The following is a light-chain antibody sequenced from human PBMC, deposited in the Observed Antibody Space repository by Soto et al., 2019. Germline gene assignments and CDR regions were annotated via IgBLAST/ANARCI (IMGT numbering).Light chain of an antibody. CDR3: QQRSSWPWT. CDR1: QSVGSF. J-gene: IGKJ1*01. CDR2: DAS. Sequence: IVLTQSPATLSLSPGERATLSCRASQSVGSFLAWYQQKRGQAPRLLIYDASNRATGIPARFSGSGSGTDFTLTISSLEPADFTVYYCQQRSSWPWTFGQGTKVDIK. V-gene: IGKV3-11*01.